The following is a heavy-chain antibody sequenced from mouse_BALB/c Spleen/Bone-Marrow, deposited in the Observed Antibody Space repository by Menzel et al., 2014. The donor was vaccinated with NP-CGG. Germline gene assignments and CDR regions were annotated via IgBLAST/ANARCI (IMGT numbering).Heavy chain of an antibody. J-gene: IGHJ1*01. V-gene: IGHV4-1*02. D-gene: IGHD1-1*01. CDR2: INPGSSTI. CDR3: ARLNYYGNLFV. CDR1: GFDFSRYW. Sequence: DVMLVESGGGLVQPGGSLKLSCAASGFDFSRYWMSWVRPAPGKGLEWIGEINPGSSTINYTPSLKDKFIISRDNAKNTLYLQMSKVRSEDTALYYCARLNYYGNLFVWGAGTTVTVSS.